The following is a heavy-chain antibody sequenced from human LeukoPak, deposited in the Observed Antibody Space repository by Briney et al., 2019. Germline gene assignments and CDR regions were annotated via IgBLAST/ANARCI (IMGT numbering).Heavy chain of an antibody. CDR3: ARSSSVVAAMGSFDY. Sequence: GGSLRLSCTASGFTFSGYGMHWVRQAPGKGLECVALISYDGSNKRYADSVKGRFTISRDNAKNSLYLQMNSLRAEDTAVYYCARSSSVVAAMGSFDYWGQGTLVTVSS. CDR2: ISYDGSNK. J-gene: IGHJ4*02. V-gene: IGHV3-30*03. CDR1: GFTFSGYG. D-gene: IGHD2-15*01.